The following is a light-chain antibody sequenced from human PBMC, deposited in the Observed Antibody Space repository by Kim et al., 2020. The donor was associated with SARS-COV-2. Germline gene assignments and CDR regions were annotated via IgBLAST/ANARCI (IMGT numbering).Light chain of an antibody. CDR1: QTVGRNY. CDR2: GGS. CDR3: QQNFAAPIT. J-gene: IGKJ5*01. Sequence: IVLTQSPGTLSLSPGETATLSCRASQTVGRNYLAWFQQKRGQALSLLIYGGSRRATGIPDRFSGSGSGSDFTLTISGLEPADFALYYCQQNFAAPITCGQGTRLEIK. V-gene: IGKV3-20*01.